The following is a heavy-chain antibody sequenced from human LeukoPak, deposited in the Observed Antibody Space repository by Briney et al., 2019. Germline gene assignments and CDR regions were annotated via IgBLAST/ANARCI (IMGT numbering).Heavy chain of an antibody. CDR2: IIPIFGTA. J-gene: IGHJ6*03. V-gene: IGHV1-69*05. CDR1: GGTFSSYA. D-gene: IGHD1-20*01. Sequence: SVKVSCMASGGTFSSYAISWVRQALGEGLEWMVGIIPIFGTANYAQKFRGKVTITTDESTSTAYMELSSLRSEDTAVYYCARASYNWNPQCQCQYYYYMDVWGKGTTVTVSS. CDR3: ARASYNWNPQCQCQYYYYMDV.